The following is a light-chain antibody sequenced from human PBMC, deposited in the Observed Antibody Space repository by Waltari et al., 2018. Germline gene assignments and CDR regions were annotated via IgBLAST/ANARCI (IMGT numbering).Light chain of an antibody. J-gene: IGKJ1*01. CDR2: DAS. CDR1: QDITNY. Sequence: DIQMTQSPSSLSASVGDRVTITCQASQDITNYLNWYQQRPGKAPKLLIYDASNLETGVPSRFSGSGSGTDFTFTISSLQPEDVATYYCQQYENFPWTFGQWTKVEVK. CDR3: QQYENFPWT. V-gene: IGKV1-33*01.